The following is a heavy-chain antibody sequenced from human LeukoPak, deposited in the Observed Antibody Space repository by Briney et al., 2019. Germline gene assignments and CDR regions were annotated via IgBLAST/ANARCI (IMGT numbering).Heavy chain of an antibody. CDR1: GGSFSGYY. V-gene: IGHV4-34*01. Sequence: PSETLSLTCAVYGGSFSGYYWSWIRQPPGKGLEWLGEINHSGSTNYNPSLKSRVTISVDTSKNQFSLKLSSVTAADTAVYYFASIVRAGYPIYGMDVWGQGTTVTVSS. J-gene: IGHJ6*02. CDR3: ASIVRAGYPIYGMDV. CDR2: INHSGST. D-gene: IGHD3-9*01.